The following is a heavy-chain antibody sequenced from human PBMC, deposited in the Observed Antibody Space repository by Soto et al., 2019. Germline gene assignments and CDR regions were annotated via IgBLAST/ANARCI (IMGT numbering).Heavy chain of an antibody. D-gene: IGHD3-10*01. CDR1: GGSISSYY. J-gene: IGHJ4*01. CDR2: IYYSGTT. CDR3: ARQARGSIDY. V-gene: IGHV4-59*08. Sequence: QVQLQESGPGLVKPSETLSLTCTVSGGSISSYYWSWIRQPPGKGLEWIGYIYYSGTTNYNPSLKSRVTVSIDTPKYQFALKLSPVTAAGTAVDDCARQARGSIDYWGQGTLVTVSS.